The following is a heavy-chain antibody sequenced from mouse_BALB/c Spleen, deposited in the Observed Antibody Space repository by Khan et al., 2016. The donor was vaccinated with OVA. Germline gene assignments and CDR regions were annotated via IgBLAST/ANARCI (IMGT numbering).Heavy chain of an antibody. CDR1: GFNIKDTY. J-gene: IGHJ3*01. CDR2: IDPANDNN. CDR3: ARTTMILGFTY. Sequence: EVMLLESGTELVKPGASVKLSCTASGFNIKDTYMHWVKQRPEEGLEWIGRIDPANDNNKYDPKFQGKATITADTSSNTAYLHLSSLTSEDTAVYYCARTTMILGFTYWGQGTLVTVSA. V-gene: IGHV14-3*02. D-gene: IGHD2-4*01.